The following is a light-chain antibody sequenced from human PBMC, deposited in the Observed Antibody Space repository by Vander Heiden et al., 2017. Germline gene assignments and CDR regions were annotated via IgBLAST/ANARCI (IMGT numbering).Light chain of an antibody. CDR1: QSIRSN. J-gene: IGKJ2*01. CDR3: QQHNDWPPT. Sequence: IVLTHSPSTLSVSEGERATISCRASQSIRSNLAWYQQQPGKAPRLLIFGASTRATGIPGRFSGSGSGTEFTLTISTLQSEDFAVYYCQQHNDWPPTFGQGTKLEIK. V-gene: IGKV3-15*01. CDR2: GAS.